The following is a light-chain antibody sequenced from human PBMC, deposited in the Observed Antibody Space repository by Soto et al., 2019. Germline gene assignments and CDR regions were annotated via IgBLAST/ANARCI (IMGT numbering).Light chain of an antibody. J-gene: IGLJ2*01. CDR2: EVS. Sequence: QSALTQPASVSGSPGQSITISCTGTSSDVGGYNYVSWYQHHPGKAPKLMIYEVSFRPSGVSNRFSGSKSGNTASLTISGLQAGDEADYYCTSYTITSTLLFGGGTKVTVL. CDR3: TSYTITSTLL. V-gene: IGLV2-14*01. CDR1: SSDVGGYNY.